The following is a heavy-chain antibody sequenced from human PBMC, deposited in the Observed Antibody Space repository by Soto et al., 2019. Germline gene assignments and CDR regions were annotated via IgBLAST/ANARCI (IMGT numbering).Heavy chain of an antibody. J-gene: IGHJ4*02. V-gene: IGHV1-18*04. CDR3: ARDNDPGRRFDY. D-gene: IGHD6-6*01. CDR1: GYSFTAYG. Sequence: QVHLVQSGVEVKKPGASVQVSCKASGYSFTAYGFNWVRQAPGQGLEWMGYISAYNGKKYYAQKFRGRVTLTTDTSTSTAYMELMSLRSDDTAVYYCARDNDPGRRFDYWGQGTLVTVSS. CDR2: ISAYNGKK.